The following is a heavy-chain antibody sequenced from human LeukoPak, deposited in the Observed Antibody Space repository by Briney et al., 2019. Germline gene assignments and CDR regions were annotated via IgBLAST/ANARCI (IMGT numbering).Heavy chain of an antibody. V-gene: IGHV1-69*13. CDR2: IIPIFGTA. CDR1: GGTFSSYA. D-gene: IGHD3-22*01. Sequence: SVKVSCKASGGTFSSYAISWVRQAPGQGLEWMGGIIPIFGTANYAQKFQGRVTITADESTSTAYMELSSLRSEDTAVYYCARASPNYYDSSGYYSWGQGTLVTVSS. CDR3: ARASPNYYDSSGYYS. J-gene: IGHJ4*02.